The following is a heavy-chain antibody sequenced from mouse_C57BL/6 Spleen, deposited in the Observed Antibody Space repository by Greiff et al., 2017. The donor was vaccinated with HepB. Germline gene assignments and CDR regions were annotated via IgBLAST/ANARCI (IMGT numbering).Heavy chain of an antibody. V-gene: IGHV5-6*01. CDR2: ISSSGRYT. Sequence: EVKLMESGADLVKPGGSLKLSCAASGFTFSSYGMSWVRPTTDKWLEWVANISSSGRYTYYPESVKGRFTISRDNAKNTLYLQRSRLKSEDTAMYYCARLGTGFAYWGQGTLVTVSA. J-gene: IGHJ3*01. CDR1: GFTFSSYG. D-gene: IGHD2-14*01. CDR3: ARLGTGFAY.